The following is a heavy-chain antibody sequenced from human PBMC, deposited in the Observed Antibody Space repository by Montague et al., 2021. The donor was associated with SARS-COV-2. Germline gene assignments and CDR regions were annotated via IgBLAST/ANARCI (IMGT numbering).Heavy chain of an antibody. Sequence: SETLSLTCTVSGGSINDHYRSWIRQFPGKGLEWIGYISSNGKTNYNPSLKSRVTLSADASRNEFSLKLDSVTAADTAVYFCARRGYYDSAGYHWHLDLWGRGMLVTVSS. V-gene: IGHV4-4*09. D-gene: IGHD3-22*01. CDR3: ARRGYYDSAGYHWHLDL. J-gene: IGHJ2*01. CDR1: GGSINDHY. CDR2: ISSNGKT.